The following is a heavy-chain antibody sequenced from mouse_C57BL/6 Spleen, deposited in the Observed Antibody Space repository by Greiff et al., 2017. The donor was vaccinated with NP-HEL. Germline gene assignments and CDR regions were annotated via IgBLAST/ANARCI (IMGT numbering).Heavy chain of an antibody. V-gene: IGHV1-54*01. J-gene: IGHJ2*01. Sequence: QVQLQQSGAELVRPGTSVKVSCKASGYAFTNYLIEWVKQRPGQGLEWIGVINPGSGGTNYNEKFKGKATLTADKSSSTAYMQLSSLTSEDSAVYFCARDYYGREGRFDDWGQGTTLTVSS. D-gene: IGHD1-1*01. CDR3: ARDYYGREGRFDD. CDR2: INPGSGGT. CDR1: GYAFTNYL.